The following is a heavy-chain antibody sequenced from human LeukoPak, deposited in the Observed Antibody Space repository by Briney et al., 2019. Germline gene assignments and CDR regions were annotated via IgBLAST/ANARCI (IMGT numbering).Heavy chain of an antibody. CDR3: AKCDSGSYYGTAFDI. Sequence: GGSLRLSCAASGFTFSSYAMSWVRQAPGKGLEWVSAISGSGGSTYYADSVKGRFTISRDNSKNTLYLHMNSLRAEDTAVYYCAKCDSGSYYGTAFDIWGQGTMVTVSS. CDR2: ISGSGGST. J-gene: IGHJ3*02. V-gene: IGHV3-23*01. CDR1: GFTFSSYA. D-gene: IGHD1-26*01.